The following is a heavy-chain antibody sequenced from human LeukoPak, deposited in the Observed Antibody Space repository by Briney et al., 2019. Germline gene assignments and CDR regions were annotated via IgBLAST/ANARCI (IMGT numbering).Heavy chain of an antibody. CDR1: GFTFSSYA. D-gene: IGHD6-19*01. CDR3: ARFRWLVDAFDI. J-gene: IGHJ3*02. V-gene: IGHV3-30-3*01. Sequence: GGSLRLSCAASGFTFSSYAMHWVRQAPGKGLEWVAVISYDGSNKYYADSVKGRFTISRDNSKNTLYLQMNSLRAEDTAVYYCARFRWLVDAFDIWGQGTMVTVSS. CDR2: ISYDGSNK.